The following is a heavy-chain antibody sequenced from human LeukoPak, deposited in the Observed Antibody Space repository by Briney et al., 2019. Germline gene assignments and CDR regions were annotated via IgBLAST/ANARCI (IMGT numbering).Heavy chain of an antibody. V-gene: IGHV1-18*01. CDR2: ISAYNGNT. CDR3: ARVMQGYCSSTSCYSYDAFDI. D-gene: IGHD2-2*02. J-gene: IGHJ3*02. Sequence: ASVKVSCKASGYTFTSYGISWVRQAPGQGLEWMGWISAYNGNTNYAQKLQGRVTMTTDTSASTAYMELRSLRSDDTAVYYCARVMQGYCSSTSCYSYDAFDIWGQGTMVTVSS. CDR1: GYTFTSYG.